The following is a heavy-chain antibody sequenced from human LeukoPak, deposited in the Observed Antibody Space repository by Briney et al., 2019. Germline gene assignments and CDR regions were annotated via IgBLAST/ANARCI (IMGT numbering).Heavy chain of an antibody. D-gene: IGHD3-10*01. J-gene: IGHJ4*02. CDR1: GGSISSYY. CDR2: ICYSGST. V-gene: IGHV4-59*01. CDR3: ARDSSAGSGSPFDY. Sequence: PSETLSLTCTVSGGSISSYYWSWIRQPPGKGLEGIGYICYSGSTNYNPSLKSRVTISVDTSKNQFSLKLSSVTAADTAVYYCARDSSAGSGSPFDYWGQGTLVTVSS.